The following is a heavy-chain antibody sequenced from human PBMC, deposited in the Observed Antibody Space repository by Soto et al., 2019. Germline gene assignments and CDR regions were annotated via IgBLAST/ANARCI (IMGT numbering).Heavy chain of an antibody. CDR1: GITFSRYD. Sequence: EVQLLESGGGLVQPGGSLRLSCEASGITFSRYDMSWVRQAPGKGLEWVSAINGGRSFYGDSVEGRFTVSRDNSKNTLYLQMNSLRVEDTAIYYCATHAWDLWCQGTLVTVSS. D-gene: IGHD2-2*01. CDR2: INGGRS. J-gene: IGHJ5*02. CDR3: ATHAWDL. V-gene: IGHV3-23*01.